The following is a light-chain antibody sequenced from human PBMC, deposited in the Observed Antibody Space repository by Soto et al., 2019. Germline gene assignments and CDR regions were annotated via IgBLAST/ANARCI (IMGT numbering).Light chain of an antibody. Sequence: QSALTQPPSVSGAPGQRVTISCTGSSSNIGAGYDVHWYQQLPGKAPKLLIYGDTNRPSGVPDRFSGSKSGTSASLAITGLQAEDEADYYCQSYDTVLDVYVLFGGGTKLTVL. CDR1: SSNIGAGYD. J-gene: IGLJ3*02. CDR3: QSYDTVLDVYVL. V-gene: IGLV1-40*01. CDR2: GDT.